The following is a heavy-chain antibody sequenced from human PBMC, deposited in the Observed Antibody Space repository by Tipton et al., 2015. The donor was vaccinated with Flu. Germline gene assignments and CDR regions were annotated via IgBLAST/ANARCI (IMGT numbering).Heavy chain of an antibody. CDR2: IYRSGST. D-gene: IGHD3-10*01. Sequence: LSCPVSGDSIGSGYYWGWIRQPPGKGLEWIGSIYRSGSTYYNPSLKSRVTISVDTSKTQFSLKLSSVTAADTAVYYCARLTYYYGSGTSDYWGQGTLVTVSS. CDR1: GDSIGSGYY. J-gene: IGHJ4*02. V-gene: IGHV4-38-2*01. CDR3: ARLTYYYGSGTSDY.